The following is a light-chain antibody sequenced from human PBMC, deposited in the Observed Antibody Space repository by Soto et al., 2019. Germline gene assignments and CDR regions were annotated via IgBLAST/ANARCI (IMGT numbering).Light chain of an antibody. CDR3: AAWDDSLNGVV. Sequence: QSVLTQPPSASGTPGQRVTISCSGSSSNIASNTVNWYQQLPGTAPKVLIYTDNQRPSGVPDRFSGSKSGTSASLAISGLQSEDEADYYCAAWDDSLNGVVFGGGTMLTVL. V-gene: IGLV1-44*01. CDR1: SSNIASNT. J-gene: IGLJ2*01. CDR2: TDN.